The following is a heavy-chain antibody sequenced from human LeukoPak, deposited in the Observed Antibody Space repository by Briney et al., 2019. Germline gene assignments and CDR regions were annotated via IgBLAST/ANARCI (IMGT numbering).Heavy chain of an antibody. J-gene: IGHJ4*02. Sequence: SQTLSLTCTVSGGSISSGGYYWSWIRQHPGKGLEWIGYIYYSGSTYYNPSLKSRVTISVDTSKNQFSLKLSSVTAADTAVYYCAREKCSGGSCYSGFDYWGQGTLVTVSS. CDR3: AREKCSGGSCYSGFDY. CDR2: IYYSGST. V-gene: IGHV4-31*03. CDR1: GGSISSGGYY. D-gene: IGHD2-15*01.